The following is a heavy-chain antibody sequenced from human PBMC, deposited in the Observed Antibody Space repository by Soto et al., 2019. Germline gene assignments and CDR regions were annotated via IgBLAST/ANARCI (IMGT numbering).Heavy chain of an antibody. CDR3: AKEQIPGIAAAGSSFDY. V-gene: IGHV3-30*18. CDR2: ISYDGSNK. D-gene: IGHD6-13*01. J-gene: IGHJ4*02. Sequence: QVQLVESGGGVVQPGRSLRLSCAASGFTFSRYGMHWVRQAPGKGLEWVAVISYDGSNKYYADSVKGRFTISRDNSKNTLYLQMNSLIAEDTAVYYCAKEQIPGIAAAGSSFDYWGQGTLVTVSS. CDR1: GFTFSRYG.